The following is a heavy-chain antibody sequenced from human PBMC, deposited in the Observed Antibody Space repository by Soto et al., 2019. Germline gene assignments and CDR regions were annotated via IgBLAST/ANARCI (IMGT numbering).Heavy chain of an antibody. CDR3: ARGSEFYGFDY. Sequence: SETLSLTCTVSGGSISSGDYYWSWIRQPPGKGLEWIGYIYYSGSTYYNPSLKSRVTISVDTSKNQFSLKLSSVTAADTAVYYCARGSEFYGFDYWGQGTLVTVS. D-gene: IGHD3-10*01. V-gene: IGHV4-30-4*01. CDR2: IYYSGST. CDR1: GGSISSGDYY. J-gene: IGHJ4*02.